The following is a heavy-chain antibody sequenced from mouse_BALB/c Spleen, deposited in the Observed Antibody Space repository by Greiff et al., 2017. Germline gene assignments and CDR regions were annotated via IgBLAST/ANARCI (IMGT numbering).Heavy chain of an antibody. Sequence: EVQLQQSGAELVKPGASVKLSCTASGFNIKDTYMHWVKQRPEQGLEWIGRIDPANGNTKYDPKFQGKATITADTSSNTAYLQLSSLTSEDTAVYYCARPSLRAWFAYWGQGTLVTVSA. CDR2: IDPANGNT. CDR1: GFNIKDTY. J-gene: IGHJ3*01. CDR3: ARPSLRAWFAY. V-gene: IGHV14-3*02.